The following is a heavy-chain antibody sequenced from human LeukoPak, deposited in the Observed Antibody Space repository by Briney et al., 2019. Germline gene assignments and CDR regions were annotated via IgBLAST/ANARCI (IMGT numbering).Heavy chain of an antibody. CDR1: GFTFNNYA. D-gene: IGHD1-26*01. V-gene: IGHV3-23*01. Sequence: PGGSLRLSCVVSGFTFNNYAMSWVRQAPGKGLEWVSTISGGGGYTYYADSVKGRFAVSRDNSKNTLDLQMNSLRAEDTAVYYCAKGSDSGGYAVFHYWGQGALVTVSS. CDR3: AKGSDSGGYAVFHY. J-gene: IGHJ4*02. CDR2: ISGGGGYT.